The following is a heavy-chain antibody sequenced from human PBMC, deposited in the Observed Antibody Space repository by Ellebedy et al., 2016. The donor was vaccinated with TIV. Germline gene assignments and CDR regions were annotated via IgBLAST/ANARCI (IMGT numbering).Heavy chain of an antibody. CDR2: LLHTGSP. CDR3: ARLEHAYHYAMDV. D-gene: IGHD1-26*01. V-gene: IGHV4-39*01. Sequence: MPSETLSLTCGVSGGSIRGSGSYWGWIRQPPGKGLEWIGSLLHTGSPYYKPSLESRVTMSIDSPKNQFSLELRYVTAADTAVYYCARLEHAYHYAMDVWGQGTTVIVSS. J-gene: IGHJ6*02. CDR1: GGSIRGSGSY.